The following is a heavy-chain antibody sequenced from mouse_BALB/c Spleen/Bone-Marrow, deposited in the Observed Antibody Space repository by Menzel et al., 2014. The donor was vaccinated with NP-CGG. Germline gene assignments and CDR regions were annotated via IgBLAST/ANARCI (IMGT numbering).Heavy chain of an antibody. Sequence: QVQLQQSGAELVMPGASVKMSCKASGYTFTGYWMHWVKQRPGQGLEWIGAIDTSDSYTSYNQKFKGKATLTVDESSSTAYMQLSSLTSEDSAVYYCARTGYDYYFDYWGQGTTLTVSS. J-gene: IGHJ2*01. V-gene: IGHV1-69*01. D-gene: IGHD2-4*01. CDR1: GYTFTGYW. CDR3: ARTGYDYYFDY. CDR2: IDTSDSYT.